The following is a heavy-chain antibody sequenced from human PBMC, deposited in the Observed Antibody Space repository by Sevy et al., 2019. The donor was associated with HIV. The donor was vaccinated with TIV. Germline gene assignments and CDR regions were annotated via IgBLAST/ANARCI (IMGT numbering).Heavy chain of an antibody. CDR1: GFSVSSSY. J-gene: IGHJ2*01. Sequence: WGSLRLSCAASGFSVSSSYVTWVRQAPGKGLEWVSVISTDGSTYYADSVKGRFTISRDSSKNTLSLQMNSLRGEDTAVYYCARASRVTLILIVRIGWHFDLWGRGTLVTVSS. V-gene: IGHV3-53*01. CDR3: ARASRVTLILIVRIGWHFDL. CDR2: ISTDGST. D-gene: IGHD3-22*01.